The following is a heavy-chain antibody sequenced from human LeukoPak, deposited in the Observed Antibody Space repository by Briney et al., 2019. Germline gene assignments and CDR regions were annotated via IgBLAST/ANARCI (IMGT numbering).Heavy chain of an antibody. CDR1: GGSISSSSYY. CDR3: AGSTYDNWFDP. V-gene: IGHV4-39*01. D-gene: IGHD2-8*01. Sequence: SETLSLTCTVSGGSISSSSYYCGWIRQPPGKGLGWIGSIYHSGSTYYNPSLKSRVTLSVETSKNQFSLKLSSVTAADTAVYYCAGSTYDNWFDPWGQGTLVTVSS. J-gene: IGHJ5*02. CDR2: IYHSGST.